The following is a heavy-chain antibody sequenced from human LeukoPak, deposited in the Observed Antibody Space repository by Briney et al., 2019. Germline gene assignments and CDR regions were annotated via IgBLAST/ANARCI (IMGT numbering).Heavy chain of an antibody. CDR2: IIPIFGTA. J-gene: IGHJ6*03. D-gene: IGHD3-10*01. CDR1: GGTFSSYA. Sequence: GASVKVSCKASGGTFSSYAISWVRQAPGQGLEWMGGIIPIFGTANYAQKFQGRVTITADESTSTAYMELSSLRSEDTAVYYCARVTNPPKGSGSYYSYYYYYMDVWGKGTTVTVSS. CDR3: ARVTNPPKGSGSYYSYYYYYMDV. V-gene: IGHV1-69*13.